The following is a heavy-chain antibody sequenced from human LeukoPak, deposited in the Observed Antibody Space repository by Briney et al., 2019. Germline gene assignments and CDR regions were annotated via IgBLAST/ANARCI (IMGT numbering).Heavy chain of an antibody. CDR2: IYSNEAT. Sequence: SETLSLTCTVSGGSIKGYLWSWIRQPPGKGLEWIGYIYSNEATEYKPSLKSRVTISADTSKNQFSLKLTSVSAADTAIYYCARRNDFHIWGQGTMVTVSS. V-gene: IGHV4-4*08. CDR3: ARRNDFHI. J-gene: IGHJ3*02. CDR1: GGSIKGYL.